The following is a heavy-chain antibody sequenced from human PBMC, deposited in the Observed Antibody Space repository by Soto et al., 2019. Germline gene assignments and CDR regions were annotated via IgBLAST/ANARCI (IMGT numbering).Heavy chain of an antibody. V-gene: IGHV1-24*01. CDR3: ATPLDPFGSWSYSDPRGHYYYYGMDV. CDR2: FDPEDGET. CDR1: GYTLTELS. D-gene: IGHD3-10*01. J-gene: IGHJ6*02. Sequence: ASVKVSCKVSGYTLTELSMHWVRQAPGKGLEWMGGFDPEDGETIYAQKFQGRVTMTDDTSTDTAYMELSSLRSEDTAVYYCATPLDPFGSWSYSDPRGHYYYYGMDVWGQGTTVTVSS.